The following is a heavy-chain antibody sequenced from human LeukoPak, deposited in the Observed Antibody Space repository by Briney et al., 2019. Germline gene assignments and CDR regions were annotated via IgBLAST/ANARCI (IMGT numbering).Heavy chain of an antibody. Sequence: GGSLRLSCAASGFTFSGYAMSWVRQAPGKGLEWVSAISGSGGNTYYADSVKGRFTISRDNSKNTLYLQMNSRRAEGTAVYYCAEDLTMIVVVTTTSRGDYWGQGTLVTVS. CDR2: ISGSGGNT. CDR1: GFTFSGYA. D-gene: IGHD3-22*01. V-gene: IGHV3-23*01. J-gene: IGHJ4*02. CDR3: AEDLTMIVVVTTTSRGDY.